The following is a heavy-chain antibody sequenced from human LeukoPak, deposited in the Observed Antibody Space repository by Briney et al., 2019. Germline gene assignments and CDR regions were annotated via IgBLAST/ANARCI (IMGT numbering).Heavy chain of an antibody. CDR1: GFTFSSYW. J-gene: IGHJ2*01. V-gene: IGHV3-7*01. CDR2: IKQDGSEK. Sequence: GGSLRLSCAASGFTFSSYWMSWVRQAPRKGLEWVANIKQDGSEKYYVDSVKGRFTISRDNAKNSLYLQMNSLRAEDTAVYYCARILLYHGLWYLDLWGRGTLVTVSP. D-gene: IGHD2/OR15-2a*01. CDR3: ARILLYHGLWYLDL.